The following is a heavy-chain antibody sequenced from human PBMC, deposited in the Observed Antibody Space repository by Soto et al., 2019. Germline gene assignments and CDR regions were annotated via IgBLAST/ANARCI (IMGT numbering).Heavy chain of an antibody. V-gene: IGHV1-8*01. CDR1: GYTFTSYD. CDR2: MNPNSGNT. CDR3: ARVPDGYYYCGMDV. Sequence: QVQLVQSGAEVKKPGASVKVSCKASGYTFTSYDINWVRQATGQGLEWMGWMNPNSGNTGYAQKFQGRVTMTSNTSISTAYMELSSLRSEVTALYYCARVPDGYYYCGMDVWGQWTTVTVSS. J-gene: IGHJ6*02.